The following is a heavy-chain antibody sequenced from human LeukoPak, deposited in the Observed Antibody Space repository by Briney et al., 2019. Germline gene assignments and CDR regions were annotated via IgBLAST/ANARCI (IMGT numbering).Heavy chain of an antibody. CDR2: IKQDGSEK. V-gene: IGHV3-7*01. J-gene: IGHJ3*02. Sequence: TGGSLTLSCAASGFTFSSYWMSWVRQAPGKGLEWVANIKQDGSEKYYVDSVKGRFTISRDSAKNSLYLQMNSLRAEDTAVYYCARDGWFGELHRHPVDIWGQWTMVTVSS. CDR1: GFTFSSYW. CDR3: ARDGWFGELHRHPVDI. D-gene: IGHD3-10*01.